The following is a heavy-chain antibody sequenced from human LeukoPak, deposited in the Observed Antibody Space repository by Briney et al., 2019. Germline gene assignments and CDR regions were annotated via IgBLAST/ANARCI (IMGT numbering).Heavy chain of an antibody. CDR1: GITFSSYG. D-gene: IGHD4-17*01. Sequence: GSLRLSCAASGITFSSYGMSWIRQPPGKGLEWIGYIYYSVRTNYNPSLKSRVTISVDMPNNQFSLRLSSVTAADTAVYYCARLPTVTFFDYWGQGTLVTVSS. V-gene: IGHV4-59*08. CDR3: ARLPTVTFFDY. J-gene: IGHJ4*02. CDR2: IYYSVRT.